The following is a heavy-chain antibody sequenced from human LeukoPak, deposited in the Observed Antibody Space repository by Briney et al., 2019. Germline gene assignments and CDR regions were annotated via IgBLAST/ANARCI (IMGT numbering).Heavy chain of an antibody. CDR3: ARGSGWYVYFDY. J-gene: IGHJ4*02. Sequence: GGSLRLSCAASGFTVSSNYMSWVRQAPGRGLECVSVIYSGGNTYYADSVKGRFTISRDSSKNTLYLQMNSLRAEDTAVYYCARGSGWYVYFDYWGQGTLVTVSS. CDR2: IYSGGNT. D-gene: IGHD6-19*01. V-gene: IGHV3-53*01. CDR1: GFTVSSNY.